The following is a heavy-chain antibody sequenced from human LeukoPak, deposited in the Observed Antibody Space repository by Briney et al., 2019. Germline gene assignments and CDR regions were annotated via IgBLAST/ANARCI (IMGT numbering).Heavy chain of an antibody. V-gene: IGHV3-30*02. J-gene: IGHJ4*02. CDR3: RKRLTSWELEY. CDR1: GFTFSNYG. CDR2: IWSGGTDK. Sequence: PGGSLRLSCAASGFTFSNYGMHWVRQAPGKGLEWVAVIWSGGTDKYYADSVKGRFTVSRDNSKNTLYLQMNSLRAEDTAVYYCRKRLTSWELEYWGQGTLVTVSS. D-gene: IGHD1-26*01.